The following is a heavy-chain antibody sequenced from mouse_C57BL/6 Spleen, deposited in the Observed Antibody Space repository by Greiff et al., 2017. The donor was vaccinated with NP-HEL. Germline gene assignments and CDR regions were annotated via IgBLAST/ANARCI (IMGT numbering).Heavy chain of an antibody. CDR3: ARGYDGSHYFDY. CDR1: GYTFTSYW. J-gene: IGHJ2*01. CDR2: IYPGSGST. D-gene: IGHD2-3*01. V-gene: IGHV1-55*01. Sequence: VQLQQPGAELVKPGASVKMSCKASGYTFTSYWITWVKQRPGQGLEWIGDIYPGSGSTNYNEKFKSKATLTVDTSSSTAYMQLSSLTSEDSAVYYCARGYDGSHYFDYWGQGTTLTVSS.